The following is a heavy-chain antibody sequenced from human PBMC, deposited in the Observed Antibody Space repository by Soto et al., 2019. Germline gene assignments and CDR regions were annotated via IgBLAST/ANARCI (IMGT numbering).Heavy chain of an antibody. V-gene: IGHV3-13*01. J-gene: IGHJ4*02. CDR3: ARAYCSGGSCYPGHFDY. CDR1: GFTFSSYD. D-gene: IGHD2-15*01. Sequence: GGSLRLSCAASGFTFSSYDMHWVRQATGKGLEWVSAIGTAGDTYYPGSVKGRFTISRENAKNSLYLQMNSLRAEDTAVYYCARAYCSGGSCYPGHFDYWGQGTLFTVSS. CDR2: IGTAGDT.